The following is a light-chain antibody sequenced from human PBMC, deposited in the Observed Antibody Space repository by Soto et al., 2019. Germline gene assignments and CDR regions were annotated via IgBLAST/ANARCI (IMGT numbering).Light chain of an antibody. CDR3: KNYSSVTC. CDR2: AES. J-gene: IGKJ3*01. Sequence: DIQMTQSPTSLSASVGDRVTITCRASQGIRNFVAWYQQKPGKAPKLLIYAESTLLSGVPARFSGSGSGTDITRTINSLEIEGFATYYYKNYSSVTCFGPGTKVEIK. V-gene: IGKV1-27*01. CDR1: QGIRNF.